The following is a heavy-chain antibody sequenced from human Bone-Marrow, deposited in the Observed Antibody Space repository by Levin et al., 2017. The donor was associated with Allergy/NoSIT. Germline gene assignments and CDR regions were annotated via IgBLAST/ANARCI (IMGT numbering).Heavy chain of an antibody. CDR1: RFTSSMYW. D-gene: IGHD3-3*01. Sequence: PGESLKISCAASRFTSSMYWMHWVRQAPGKGLVWVSRINSDGSSTGYADSVKGRFTISRDNAKNTLYLQMNSLRAEDTAVYYCARTRDLRNGMDVWGPGTTVTVSS. J-gene: IGHJ6*02. CDR3: ARTRDLRNGMDV. CDR2: INSDGSST. V-gene: IGHV3-74*01.